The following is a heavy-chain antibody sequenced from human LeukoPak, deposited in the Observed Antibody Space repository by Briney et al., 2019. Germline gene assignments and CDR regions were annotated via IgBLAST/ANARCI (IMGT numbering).Heavy chain of an antibody. CDR2: ISWNSGSI. Sequence: GGSLRLSCAASGFTFDDYAMHWVRQAPGKGLEWVSGISWNSGSIGCADSVKGRFTISRDNAKNSLYLQMNSLRAEDTALYYCAKDKSIAARLGSHAFDIWGQGTMVTVSS. CDR3: AKDKSIAARLGSHAFDI. D-gene: IGHD6-6*01. V-gene: IGHV3-9*01. CDR1: GFTFDDYA. J-gene: IGHJ3*02.